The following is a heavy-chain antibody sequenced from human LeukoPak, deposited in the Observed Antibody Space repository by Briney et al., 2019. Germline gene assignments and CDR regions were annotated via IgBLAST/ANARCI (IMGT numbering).Heavy chain of an antibody. CDR3: AREPIYDFWSGEAGY. CDR2: IYYSGST. CDR1: GGSISSYY. J-gene: IGHJ4*02. D-gene: IGHD3-3*01. V-gene: IGHV4-59*01. Sequence: SETLSLTCTVSGGSISSYYWSWIRQPPGKGLEWIGYIYYSGSTNYNPSLKSRVTISVDTSKNQFSLKLSSVTAADTAVYYCAREPIYDFWSGEAGYRGQGTLVTVSS.